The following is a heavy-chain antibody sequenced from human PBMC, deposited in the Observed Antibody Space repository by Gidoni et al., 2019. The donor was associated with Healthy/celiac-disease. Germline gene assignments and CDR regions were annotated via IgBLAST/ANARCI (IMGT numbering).Heavy chain of an antibody. CDR2: ISYDGSNK. Sequence: QVQLVESGGGVVQPGRSLRLSCAASGFTFSSYAMHWVRQAPGKGLEWVAVISYDGSNKYYADSVKGRFTISRDNSKNTLYLQMNSLGAEDTAVYYCARDLGYYGSGRGFDYWGQGTLVTVSS. D-gene: IGHD3-10*01. CDR3: ARDLGYYGSGRGFDY. J-gene: IGHJ4*02. CDR1: GFTFSSYA. V-gene: IGHV3-30*01.